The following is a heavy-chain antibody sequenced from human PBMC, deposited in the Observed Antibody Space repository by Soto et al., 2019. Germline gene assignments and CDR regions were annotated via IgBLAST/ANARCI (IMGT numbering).Heavy chain of an antibody. CDR3: ARALSYGFDDYYYGMDV. J-gene: IGHJ6*02. Sequence: GSLRLSCVASGFTFSNDAIHWVRQAPGKGLQWVAVISDDGYKKFYADSVKGRFTISRDNSRNTLYLQMNSLRADDTAVYYCARALSYGFDDYYYGMDVWGQGTTVTVSS. CDR2: ISDDGYKK. V-gene: IGHV3-30*01. D-gene: IGHD3-10*01. CDR1: GFTFSNDA.